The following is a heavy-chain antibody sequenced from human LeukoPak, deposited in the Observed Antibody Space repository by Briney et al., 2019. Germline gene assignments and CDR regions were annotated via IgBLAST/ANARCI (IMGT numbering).Heavy chain of an antibody. CDR2: INHSGST. J-gene: IGHJ5*02. CDR1: GGSFGGYY. V-gene: IGHV4-34*01. Sequence: PSETLSLTCAVYGGSFGGYYWSWIRQPPGKGLEWIGEINHSGSTNYNPSLKSRVTISVDTSKNQFSLKLSSVTAADTAVYYCARGERGYSYGFLFDPWGQGTLVTVSS. D-gene: IGHD5-18*01. CDR3: ARGERGYSYGFLFDP.